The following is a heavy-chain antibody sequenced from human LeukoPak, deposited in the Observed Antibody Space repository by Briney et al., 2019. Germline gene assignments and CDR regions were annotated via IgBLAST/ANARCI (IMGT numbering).Heavy chain of an antibody. V-gene: IGHV3-30*03. CDR3: ARAAYSSTWYSRYFDL. CDR2: ISYDGSNK. Sequence: GSLRLSCAASGFTFSSYGMHWVRQAPGKGLEWVAVISYDGSNKYYADSVKGRFTISRDNSKNTLYLQMNSLRAEDTAVYYCARAAYSSTWYSRYFDLWGRGTLVTVSS. CDR1: GFTFSSYG. D-gene: IGHD6-13*01. J-gene: IGHJ2*01.